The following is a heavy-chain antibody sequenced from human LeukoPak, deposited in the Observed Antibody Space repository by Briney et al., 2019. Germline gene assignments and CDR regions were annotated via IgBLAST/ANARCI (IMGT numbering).Heavy chain of an antibody. CDR3: ARRDSSSWYFAFDI. D-gene: IGHD6-13*01. Sequence: SETLSLTCTVSGGSISSSSYYWGWIRQPPGKGLEWLGSIYYSGSTYYNPSLKSRVTISVDTSKNQFSLKVSSVTAADTAVYYCARRDSSSWYFAFDIWGQGTMVTVSS. CDR1: GGSISSSSYY. V-gene: IGHV4-39*01. CDR2: IYYSGST. J-gene: IGHJ3*02.